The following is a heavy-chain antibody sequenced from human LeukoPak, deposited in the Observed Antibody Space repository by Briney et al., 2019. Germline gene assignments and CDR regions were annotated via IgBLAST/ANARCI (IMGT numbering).Heavy chain of an antibody. Sequence: GGSLRLSCAASGFTFDEYAMHWVRQAPGKGLEWVSGISWNSGSIGYADSVKGRFTISRDNAKNSLYMQMNSLRVEDTAVYYCAKGRSSSLSRGGAWYMDVWGKGTTVTVSS. CDR3: AKGRSSSLSRGGAWYMDV. V-gene: IGHV3-9*01. CDR1: GFTFDEYA. J-gene: IGHJ6*03. D-gene: IGHD6-6*01. CDR2: ISWNSGSI.